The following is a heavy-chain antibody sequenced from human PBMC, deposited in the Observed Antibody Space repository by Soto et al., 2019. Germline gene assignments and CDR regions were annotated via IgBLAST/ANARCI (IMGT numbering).Heavy chain of an antibody. CDR2: INPDTGAT. CDR1: GYTFSHYY. CDR3: ARKVRDYNFDY. D-gene: IGHD4-4*01. Sequence: QVQLAQSGAEVKEPGASVKVSCKASGYTFSHYYMHWVRQAPGQGLGWMGWINPDTGATKYAQKYEGRVTMTRDTSISTAYLEVTGLRSDDTAVFYCARKVRDYNFDYWGQGTLVTVST. J-gene: IGHJ4*02. V-gene: IGHV1-2*02.